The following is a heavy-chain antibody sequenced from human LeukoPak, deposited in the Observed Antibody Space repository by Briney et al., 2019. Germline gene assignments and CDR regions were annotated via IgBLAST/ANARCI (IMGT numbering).Heavy chain of an antibody. Sequence: SETLSLTCSVSDGSINSYYWSWIRQPPGKGLEWIGYIYYSGSTNYNPSLKSRVTISVDTSKNQFSLKLSSVTAADTAVYYCARDVFELPRDTHYYGSGSYYFDPWGQGTLVTVSP. J-gene: IGHJ5*02. CDR2: IYYSGST. V-gene: IGHV4-59*01. CDR3: ARDVFELPRDTHYYGSGSYYFDP. D-gene: IGHD3-10*01. CDR1: DGSINSYY.